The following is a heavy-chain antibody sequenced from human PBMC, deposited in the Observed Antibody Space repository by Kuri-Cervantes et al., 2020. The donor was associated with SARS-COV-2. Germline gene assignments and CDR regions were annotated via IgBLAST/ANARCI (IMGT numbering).Heavy chain of an antibody. CDR1: GYTFTSYD. CDR2: MNPNSGNT. V-gene: IGHV1-8*03. J-gene: IGHJ4*02. CDR3: ARATGPPGYFDY. Sequence: ASVKVSCKASGYTFTSYDINWVRQATGQGLEWMGWMNPNSGNTGYAQKFQGRVTITRNTSISTAYMELGSPRSEDTAVYYCARATGPPGYFDYWGQGTLVTVSS.